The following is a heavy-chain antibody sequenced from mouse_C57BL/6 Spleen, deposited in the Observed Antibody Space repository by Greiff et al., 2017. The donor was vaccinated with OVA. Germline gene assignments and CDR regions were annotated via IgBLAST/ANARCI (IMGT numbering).Heavy chain of an antibody. V-gene: IGHV1-64*01. CDR1: GYTFTSYW. J-gene: IGHJ2*01. CDR2: IHPNSGST. CDR3: AKGGFITTVSNY. D-gene: IGHD1-1*01. Sequence: QVQLQQSGAELVKPGASVKLSCKASGYTFTSYWMHWVKQRPGQGLEWIGMIHPNSGSTNYNEKFKSKATLTVDKSSSTAYMQLSSLTSEDSAVYYCAKGGFITTVSNYWGQGTTLTVSS.